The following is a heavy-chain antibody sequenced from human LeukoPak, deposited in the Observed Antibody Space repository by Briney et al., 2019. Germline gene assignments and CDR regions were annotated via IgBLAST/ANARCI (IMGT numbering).Heavy chain of an antibody. CDR1: GFTVSSKY. CDR3: ARGTVWRLGSYGLDV. Sequence: GMSLRLSCVASGFTVSSKYMSWVRQAPGKGLEWVSVIYSGGSTYYGESVKGRFTISRDNSKNTVYLQMNALRAEDSAVYYCARGTVWRLGSYGLDVWGQGTTVTVSS. CDR2: IYSGGST. V-gene: IGHV3-53*01. D-gene: IGHD3-16*01. J-gene: IGHJ6*02.